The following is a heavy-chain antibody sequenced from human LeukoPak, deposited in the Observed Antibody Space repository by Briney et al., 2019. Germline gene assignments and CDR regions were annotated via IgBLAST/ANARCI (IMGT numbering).Heavy chain of an antibody. CDR1: GYSFPSYW. D-gene: IGHD3-22*01. V-gene: IGHV5-51*01. Sequence: GESLKISCKGSGYSFPSYWIAWVRQMPGKGLEWMGIIYPGDSDTRYSPSFQGLVTISADKSISTACLQWSSLKASDTAMYYCARGINYNDRSGYDYWGQGTLVTVSS. CDR3: ARGINYNDRSGYDY. CDR2: IYPGDSDT. J-gene: IGHJ4*02.